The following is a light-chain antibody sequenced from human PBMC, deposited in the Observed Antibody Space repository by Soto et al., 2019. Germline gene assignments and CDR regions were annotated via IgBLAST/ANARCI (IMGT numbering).Light chain of an antibody. V-gene: IGKV1-39*01. CDR2: DAS. CDR1: QSISSY. J-gene: IGKJ1*01. Sequence: DIQMTQSPASLSASVGDRVTITCRASQSISSYLNWYQQKPGKAPKFLIFDASSLQSGVPSRFSGSGSGTDFTLTISSLQPEDFATYYCQHSYSSPWTFGQGTKVEIK. CDR3: QHSYSSPWT.